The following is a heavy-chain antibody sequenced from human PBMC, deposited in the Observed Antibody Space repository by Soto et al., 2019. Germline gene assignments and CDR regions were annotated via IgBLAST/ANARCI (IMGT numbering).Heavy chain of an antibody. V-gene: IGHV4-30-4*01. Sequence: SENLSLTCTVSGGSISSGDYYRSWIRQPPGKGLEWIGYIYYSGSTYYNPSLKSRVTISVDTSKNQFSLKLSSVTAADTAVYYCAREIPAHPFFNFWCQGILDTVSS. CDR2: IYYSGST. J-gene: IGHJ4*02. D-gene: IGHD2-15*01. CDR1: GGSISSGDYY. CDR3: AREIPAHPFFNF.